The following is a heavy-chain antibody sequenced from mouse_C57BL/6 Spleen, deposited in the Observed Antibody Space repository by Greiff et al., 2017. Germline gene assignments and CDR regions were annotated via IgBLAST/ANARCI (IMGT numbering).Heavy chain of an antibody. CDR1: GFTFSSHG. J-gene: IGHJ1*03. V-gene: IGHV5-6*01. CDR3: ARQGDWDGGWYFDV. CDR2: ISSGGSYT. D-gene: IGHD4-1*01. Sequence: EVKLVESGGDLVKPGGSLKLSCAASGFTFSSHGMSWVRQTPDKRLEWVATISSGGSYTYYPDSVKGRFTISRDNAKNPLYLQMSSLKSEDTAMYYCARQGDWDGGWYFDVWGTGTTVTVSS.